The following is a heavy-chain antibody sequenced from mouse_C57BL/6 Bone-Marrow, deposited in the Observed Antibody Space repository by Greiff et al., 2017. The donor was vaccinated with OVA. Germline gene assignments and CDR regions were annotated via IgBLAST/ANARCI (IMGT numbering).Heavy chain of an antibody. CDR2: IDPSDSYT. CDR1: GYTFTSYW. D-gene: IGHD1-1*01. CDR3: ASRDYYGSSYVYWYFDV. Sequence: VQLQQPGAELVMPGASVKLSCKASGYTFTSYWMHWVKQRPGQGLEWIGEIDPSDSYTNYNQKFKGKSTLTVDKSSSTAYMQLSSLTSEDSAVYYCASRDYYGSSYVYWYFDVWGTGTTVTVAS. V-gene: IGHV1-69*01. J-gene: IGHJ1*03.